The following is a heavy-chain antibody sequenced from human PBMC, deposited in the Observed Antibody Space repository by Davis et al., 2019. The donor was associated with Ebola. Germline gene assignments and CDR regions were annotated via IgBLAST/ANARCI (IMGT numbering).Heavy chain of an antibody. V-gene: IGHV3-73*01. CDR3: VKDSRGYNQPFDF. CDR1: GFTFSGSA. J-gene: IGHJ4*02. Sequence: GGSLRLSCAASGFTFSGSAMHWVRQASGKGLEWVGRIRSKANSYATAYAASVKGRFTISRDDSKNTAYLQMNSLKTEDTAVYYCVKDSRGYNQPFDFWGQGTLLTVSS. D-gene: IGHD5-18*01. CDR2: IRSKANSYAT.